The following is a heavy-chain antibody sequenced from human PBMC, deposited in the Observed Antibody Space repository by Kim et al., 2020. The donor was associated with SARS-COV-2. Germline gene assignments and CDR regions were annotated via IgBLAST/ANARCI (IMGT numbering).Heavy chain of an antibody. CDR1: GFTFGDYA. V-gene: IGHV3-49*03. D-gene: IGHD2-2*01. CDR3: TRVRYCSSTSCYGKGDYYYYYGMDV. CDR2: IRSKAYGGTT. J-gene: IGHJ6*02. Sequence: GGSLRLSCTASGFTFGDYAMSWFRQAPGKGLEWVGFIRSKAYGGTTEYAASVKGRFTISRDDSKSIAYLQMNSLKTEDTAVYYCTRVRYCSSTSCYGKGDYYYYYGMDVWGQGTTVTVSS.